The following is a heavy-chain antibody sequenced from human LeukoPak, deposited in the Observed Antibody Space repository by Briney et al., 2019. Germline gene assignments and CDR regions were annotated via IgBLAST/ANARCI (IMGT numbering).Heavy chain of an antibody. D-gene: IGHD3-10*02. CDR1: GLIFSRYS. Sequence: GGSLRLSCEASGLIFSRYSMNWVRQAPGKGLEWVSAISGSGGSTYYADSVKGRFTISRDNSKNTLYLQMNSLRAEDTAVYYCAELGITMIGGVWGKGTTVTISS. V-gene: IGHV3-23*01. J-gene: IGHJ6*04. CDR3: AELGITMIGGV. CDR2: ISGSGGST.